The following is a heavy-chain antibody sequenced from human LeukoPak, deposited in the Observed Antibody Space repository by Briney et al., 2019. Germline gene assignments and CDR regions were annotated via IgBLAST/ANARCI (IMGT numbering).Heavy chain of an antibody. Sequence: SETLSLTCTVSGGSTSNYYWSWIRQPPGKGLEWIAYIFESGDTRYNPSLKSRVTISLDTSKDQFSVTLISMTAADTALYYCARHPLRGGFDTWGRGVLVTVSS. D-gene: IGHD5-12*01. CDR3: ARHPLRGGFDT. CDR2: IFESGDT. CDR1: GGSTSNYY. V-gene: IGHV4-59*08. J-gene: IGHJ4*02.